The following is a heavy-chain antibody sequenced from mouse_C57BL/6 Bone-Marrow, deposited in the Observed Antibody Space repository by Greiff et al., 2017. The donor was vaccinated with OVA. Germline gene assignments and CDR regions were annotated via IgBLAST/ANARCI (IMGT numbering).Heavy chain of an antibody. CDR2: INPNNGGT. Sequence: EVQLQQSGPELVKPGASVKIPCKASGHTFTDYNMDWVKQSHGKSLEWIGDINPNNGGTIYNQKFKGKATLTVDKSSSTAYMELRSLTSEDTAVYYCARRITTRVWYFDYWGQGTTLTVSS. J-gene: IGHJ2*01. CDR3: ARRITTRVWYFDY. CDR1: GHTFTDYN. D-gene: IGHD1-1*01. V-gene: IGHV1-18*01.